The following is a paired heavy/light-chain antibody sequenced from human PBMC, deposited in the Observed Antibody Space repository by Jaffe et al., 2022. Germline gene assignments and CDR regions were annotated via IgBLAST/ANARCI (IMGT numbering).Heavy chain of an antibody. V-gene: IGHV3-74*01. CDR3: ARDTPGDGIDY. CDR1: GFTFSTYW. Sequence: EVQLVESGGGLVQPGGSLRLSCVVSGFTFSTYWMHWVRQGPGKGLVWVSHITSDGSGISYADSVKGRFTISRDNAKNTVYLEMNNLRAEDTALYYCARDTPGDGIDYWGQGTLVTVSS. J-gene: IGHJ4*02. D-gene: IGHD4-17*01. CDR2: ITSDGSGI.
Light chain of an antibody. CDR2: KVS. Sequence: DVVLTQSPLSLPVTLGQPASISCRSSQSLVSSDGYTYLNWFQQRPGQSPRRLIYKVSIRDSGVPDRFSGSGSGSDFTLKISSVEAEDVGVFYCMQGSHWPPWTFGPGTNVEIK. CDR1: QSLVSSDGYTY. V-gene: IGKV2-30*01. J-gene: IGKJ1*01. CDR3: MQGSHWPPWT.